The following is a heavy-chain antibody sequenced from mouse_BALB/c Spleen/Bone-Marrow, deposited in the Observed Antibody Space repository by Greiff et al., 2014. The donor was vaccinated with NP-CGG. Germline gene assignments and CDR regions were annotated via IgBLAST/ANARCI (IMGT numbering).Heavy chain of an antibody. V-gene: IGHV1-87*01. CDR2: IYPGDGDT. D-gene: IGHD2-14*01. CDR1: GYTFTSYW. CDR3: ARAKRYGEMDY. J-gene: IGHJ4*01. Sequence: VQLQQSGAELARPGASVKLSCKASGYTFTSYWMQWVKQRPGQGLEWIGAIYPGDGDTRFTQKFKGKATLTADKSPSTAYMQLSSLASEDSAVYYCARAKRYGEMDYWGQGTSVTVSS.